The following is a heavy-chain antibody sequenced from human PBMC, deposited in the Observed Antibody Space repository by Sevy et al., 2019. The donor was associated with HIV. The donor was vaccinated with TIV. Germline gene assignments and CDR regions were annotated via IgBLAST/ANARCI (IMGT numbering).Heavy chain of an antibody. CDR2: FDPDDGET. CDR1: GYTLTELS. J-gene: IGHJ4*02. CDR3: ATTRDYYDSSGYPFDY. V-gene: IGHV1-24*01. Sequence: ASVKVSCKVSGYTLTELSMHWVRQAPGKGLEWMGTFDPDDGETIYAQKFQGRVSMTEDTSTDTAYMELNSLRSEDTAVYYCATTRDYYDSSGYPFDYWGQGSLVTVSS. D-gene: IGHD3-22*01.